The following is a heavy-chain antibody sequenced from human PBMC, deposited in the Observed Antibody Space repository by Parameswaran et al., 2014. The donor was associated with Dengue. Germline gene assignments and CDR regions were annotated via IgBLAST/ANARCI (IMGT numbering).Heavy chain of an antibody. CDR3: ARLIPTPDGTIFGVVKPVGWFDP. CDR2: IYYSGST. Sequence: VRQAPGKGLEWIGSIYYSGSTYYNPSLKSRVTISVDTSKNQFSLKLSSVTAADTAVYYCARLIPTPDGTIFGVVKPVGWFDPWGQGTLVTVSS. V-gene: IGHV4-39*01. J-gene: IGHJ5*02. D-gene: IGHD3-3*01.